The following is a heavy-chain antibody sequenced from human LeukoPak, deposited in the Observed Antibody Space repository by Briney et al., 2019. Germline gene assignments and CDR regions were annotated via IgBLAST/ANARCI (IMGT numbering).Heavy chain of an antibody. J-gene: IGHJ4*02. Sequence: ASVKVSCKASGHTFTNSYMYWVRQAPGQGLEWMGIIYPSGGSTSYAPKFQGRVTMTRDTSTSTVYMELSSLGSEDTALYYCASLSKANYYGSGSSHGGVDYWGQGTLVTVSS. V-gene: IGHV1-46*01. CDR2: IYPSGGST. CDR3: ASLSKANYYGSGSSHGGVDY. D-gene: IGHD3-10*01. CDR1: GHTFTNSY.